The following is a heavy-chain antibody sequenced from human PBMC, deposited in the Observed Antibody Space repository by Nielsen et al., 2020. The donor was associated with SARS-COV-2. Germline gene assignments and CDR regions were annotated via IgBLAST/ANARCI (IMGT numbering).Heavy chain of an antibody. J-gene: IGHJ4*02. CDR1: GYSFTSYW. D-gene: IGHD1-26*01. CDR2: IYPGDSDT. CDR3: ASIVGAETEFEMAFDY. Sequence: GESLKISCKGSGYSFTSYWIGWVRQMPGKGLEWMGIIYPGDSDTRYSPSFQGQVTISADKSISTAYLQWSSLKASDTAMYYCASIVGAETEFEMAFDYWGQGTLVTVSS. V-gene: IGHV5-51*01.